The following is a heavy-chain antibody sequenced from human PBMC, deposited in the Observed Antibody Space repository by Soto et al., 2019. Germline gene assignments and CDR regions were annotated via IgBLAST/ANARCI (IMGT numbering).Heavy chain of an antibody. CDR2: IYYSGST. D-gene: IGHD4-17*01. CDR3: ASPSLDYGDYVFAFDY. J-gene: IGHJ4*02. V-gene: IGHV4-39*01. CDR1: GGSISSSSYY. Sequence: QLQLQESGPGLVKPSETLSLTCTVSGGSISSSSYYWGWIRQPPGKGLEWIGSIYYSGSTYYNPSLKSQFTISVDTSKNQFSLKLSSVTAADTAVYYCASPSLDYGDYVFAFDYWGQGTLVTVSS.